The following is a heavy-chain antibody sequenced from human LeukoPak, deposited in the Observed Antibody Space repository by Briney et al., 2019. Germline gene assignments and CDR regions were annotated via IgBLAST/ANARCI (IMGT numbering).Heavy chain of an antibody. J-gene: IGHJ4*02. Sequence: ASVKVSCTASVYTFTGYYMHWVRQAPGQGREWMGCINPNSVGTNYAQKFQGRVTMTRDTSISTAYMELSRLRSDDTAVYYCARGGSGYHDYWGQGTLVTVSS. D-gene: IGHD5-12*01. CDR3: ARGGSGYHDY. V-gene: IGHV1-2*02. CDR1: VYTFTGYY. CDR2: INPNSVGT.